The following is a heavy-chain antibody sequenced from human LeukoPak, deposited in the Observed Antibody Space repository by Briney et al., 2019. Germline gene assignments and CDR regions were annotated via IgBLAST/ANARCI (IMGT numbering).Heavy chain of an antibody. Sequence: ASVKVSCKASEYTFTGYYMHWVRQAPGQGLEWMGWINPNSGGTNYAQKFQGRVTMTRDTSISTAYMELSRLRSDDTAVYYCARDPYSGNYGAYYYYYMDVWGKGTTVTISS. CDR2: INPNSGGT. CDR3: ARDPYSGNYGAYYYYYMDV. V-gene: IGHV1-2*02. CDR1: EYTFTGYY. J-gene: IGHJ6*03. D-gene: IGHD1-26*01.